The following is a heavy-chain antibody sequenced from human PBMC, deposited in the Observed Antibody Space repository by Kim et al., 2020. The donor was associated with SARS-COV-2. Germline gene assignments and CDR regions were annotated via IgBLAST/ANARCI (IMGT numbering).Heavy chain of an antibody. Sequence: SETLSLICNVSGGSISSRGYYWGWVRQAPGKGLEWIASMYYTGSTYYYNPPYYNPSLKNRVSISVDTSKNKFSLNLTSVTAADTAVFYCVRQKCSSAGCLPAYYYYGFDVWGQGITVTVSS. CDR1: GGSISSRGYY. V-gene: IGHV4-39*01. CDR3: VRQKCSSAGCLPAYYYYGFDV. D-gene: IGHD2-2*01. CDR2: MYYTGSTYYYNPP. J-gene: IGHJ6*02.